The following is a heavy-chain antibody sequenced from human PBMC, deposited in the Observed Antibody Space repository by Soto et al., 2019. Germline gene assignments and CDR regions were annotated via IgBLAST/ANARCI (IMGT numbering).Heavy chain of an antibody. CDR2: IDPYDTGI. Sequence: GGSLRLSCAASGFAFSSEWMHWVRQAPGKGLVWVSRIDPYDTGITYADSVKGRFTISRDNAKNTLYLQMNSLRAEDTAVYYCTSDTFGARDSWGQGTLVTVSS. CDR3: TSDTFGARDS. D-gene: IGHD2-15*01. V-gene: IGHV3-74*01. CDR1: GFAFSSEW. J-gene: IGHJ4*02.